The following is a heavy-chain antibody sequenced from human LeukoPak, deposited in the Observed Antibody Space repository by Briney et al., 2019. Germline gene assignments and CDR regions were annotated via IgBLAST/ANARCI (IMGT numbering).Heavy chain of an antibody. CDR3: AGIVGALSRGYFQH. V-gene: IGHV1-69*04. J-gene: IGHJ1*01. CDR1: RGTFSSYA. Sequence: GASVKVSCKASRGTFSSYAISWVRQAPGQGLEWMGRIIPILGIANYAQKFQGRVTITADKSTSTAYMELSSLRSEDTAVYYCAGIVGALSRGYFQHWGQGTLVTVSS. D-gene: IGHD1-26*01. CDR2: IIPILGIA.